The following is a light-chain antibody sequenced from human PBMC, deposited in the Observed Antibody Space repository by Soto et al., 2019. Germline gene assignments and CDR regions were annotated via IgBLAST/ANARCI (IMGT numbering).Light chain of an antibody. V-gene: IGKV1-39*01. Sequence: DLQMTQSPSSLSASVGDRVTITCRASQSISSHLNWYQQKPGKAPKLLMYAVSSLQTGVPSRFSGSGSGTDFTLTISSLQPEDFASYYSQQSYSTPWTFGQGTKVEIK. CDR2: AVS. CDR3: QQSYSTPWT. CDR1: QSISSH. J-gene: IGKJ1*01.